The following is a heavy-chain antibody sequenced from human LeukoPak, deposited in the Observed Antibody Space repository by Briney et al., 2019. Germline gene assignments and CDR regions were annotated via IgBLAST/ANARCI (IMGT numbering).Heavy chain of an antibody. D-gene: IGHD6-19*01. CDR3: ASYTGYSSGWYRFDAFDI. CDR1: GFTFSSYA. V-gene: IGHV3-30*02. J-gene: IGHJ3*02. Sequence: GGSLRLSCAASGFTFSSYAMSWVRQAPGKGLEWVAFIRYDGSNKYYADSVKGRFTISRDNSKNTLYLQMNSLRAEDTAVYYCASYTGYSSGWYRFDAFDIWGQGTMVTVSS. CDR2: IRYDGSNK.